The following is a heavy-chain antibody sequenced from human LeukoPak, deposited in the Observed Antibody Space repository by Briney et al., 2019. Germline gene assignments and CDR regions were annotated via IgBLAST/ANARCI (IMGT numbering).Heavy chain of an antibody. J-gene: IGHJ4*02. CDR3: AREGYDSSYYYYLDY. Sequence: SETLSLTCTVSGGSISSGDYSWSWIRQHPGTGLEWIGNIYYSGSTYYNPSLKSRVTISVDTSKSQFSLKLSSVTAAETAVYYCAREGYDSSYYYYLDYWGQGTLVTVSS. D-gene: IGHD3-22*01. V-gene: IGHV4-31*03. CDR2: IYYSGST. CDR1: GGSISSGDYS.